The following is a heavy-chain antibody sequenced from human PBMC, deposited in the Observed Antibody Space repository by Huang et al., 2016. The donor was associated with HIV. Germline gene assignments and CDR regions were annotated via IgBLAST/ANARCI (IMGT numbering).Heavy chain of an antibody. Sequence: QVQLQESGPGLVKPSETLSLTCTVSGGSISTGNYDWSWIRQPAGKGLEWVGHLSTGGSANYNPSLKIRVTISRDTSKTQFSLKLSSVTAADSAVYYCARVESGYYDAFDIWGPGTTVTVSS. CDR3: ARVESGYYDAFDI. J-gene: IGHJ3*02. CDR1: GGSISTGNYD. D-gene: IGHD3-3*01. CDR2: LSTGGSA. V-gene: IGHV4-61*09.